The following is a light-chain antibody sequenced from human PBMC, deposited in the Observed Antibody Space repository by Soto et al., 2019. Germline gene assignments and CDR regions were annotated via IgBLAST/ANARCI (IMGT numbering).Light chain of an antibody. V-gene: IGKV1-5*01. J-gene: IGKJ1*01. CDR1: QSISSW. CDR2: DAS. Sequence: DIQMTQSPSTLSASVGDRVTITCRASQSISSWLAWYQQKPGKAPKLLIYDASSLESGVPSRFSGSGSGTEFTLTIISLQHEDFATYYCQQYNSYWTVGQGTKVEIK. CDR3: QQYNSYWT.